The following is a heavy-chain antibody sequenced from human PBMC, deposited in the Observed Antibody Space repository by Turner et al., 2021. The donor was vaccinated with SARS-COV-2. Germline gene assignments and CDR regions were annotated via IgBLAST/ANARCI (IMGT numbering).Heavy chain of an antibody. V-gene: IGHV1-24*01. CDR1: GYTRTQLS. D-gene: IGHD6-25*01. Sequence: QLQLGQSGAEAKNPLPSVKVPYKVSGYTRTQLSMHWVRQAPGEGLEWMGGFDYEDGETNYEQKFQSRVTMTEDTSTDKAYMKLSSLRAEDTAVYYCATAPPIAADGRWFDHWGQGTLVTVSS. J-gene: IGHJ5*02. CDR3: ATAPPIAADGRWFDH. CDR2: FDYEDGET.